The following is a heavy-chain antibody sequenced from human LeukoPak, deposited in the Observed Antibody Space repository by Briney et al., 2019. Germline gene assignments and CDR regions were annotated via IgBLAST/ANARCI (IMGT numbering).Heavy chain of an antibody. D-gene: IGHD6-19*01. Sequence: PGGSLRLSCAASGFTFSSYAMSWVRQAPGEGLEWVSGVSVGGGGTYYADSVKGRFTFSRDNSNNTLYLQMNSLRVEDTAVYYCAKSRVAVAAPRNWFDPWGQGTLVTVSS. V-gene: IGHV3-23*01. J-gene: IGHJ5*02. CDR3: AKSRVAVAAPRNWFDP. CDR1: GFTFSSYA. CDR2: VSVGGGGT.